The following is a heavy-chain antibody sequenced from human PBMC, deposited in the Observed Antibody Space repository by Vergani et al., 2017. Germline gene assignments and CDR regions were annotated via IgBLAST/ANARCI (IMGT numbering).Heavy chain of an antibody. J-gene: IGHJ6*03. CDR3: ARQKDYYMDV. CDR2: IYYSGST. Sequence: QVQLQESCPGLVKPSETLSLTCTVSGGSISSYYWSWIRRPPGKGLEWIGYIYYSGSTNYNPSLKSRVTISVDTSKNQFSLKLSTVTAADTAVYYCARQKDYYMDVWGKGATVTVS. V-gene: IGHV4-59*01. CDR1: GGSISSYY.